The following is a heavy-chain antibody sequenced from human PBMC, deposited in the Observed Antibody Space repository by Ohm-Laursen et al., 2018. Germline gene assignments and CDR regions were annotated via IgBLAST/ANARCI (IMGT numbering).Heavy chain of an antibody. Sequence: SETLSLTCAVYGGSFSGYYWSWIRQPPGKGLEWIGEINHSGSTNYNPSLKSRVTISVDTSKNQFSLKLSSVTAADTAVYYCARGLRYCSNTSCYHHPSYYYGMDVWGQGTTVTVSS. D-gene: IGHD2-2*01. CDR2: INHSGST. CDR3: ARGLRYCSNTSCYHHPSYYYGMDV. V-gene: IGHV4-34*01. J-gene: IGHJ6*02. CDR1: GGSFSGYY.